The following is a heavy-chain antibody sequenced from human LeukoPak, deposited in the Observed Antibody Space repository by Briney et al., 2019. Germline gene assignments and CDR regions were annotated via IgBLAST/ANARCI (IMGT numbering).Heavy chain of an antibody. Sequence: GGSLRLSCAASGFTFSDYYMSWIRQAPGKGLEWLSYISSGGSTIYYADSVKGRFTISRDNAKNSLYLQMNSLRAEDTAVYYFARDKDYCSSTSCQMYNWFDPWGQGTLVTFSS. CDR1: GFTFSDYY. V-gene: IGHV3-11*04. D-gene: IGHD2-2*01. CDR3: ARDKDYCSSTSCQMYNWFDP. J-gene: IGHJ5*02. CDR2: ISSGGSTI.